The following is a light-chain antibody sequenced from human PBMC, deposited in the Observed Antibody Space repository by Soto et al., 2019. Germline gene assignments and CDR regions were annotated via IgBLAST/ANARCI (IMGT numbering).Light chain of an antibody. V-gene: IGKV3-20*01. CDR2: GAS. J-gene: IGKJ5*01. CDR1: QSVSSSY. Sequence: EVVLTQSPCTLSLSTGDRATLSCRASQSVSSSYLAWYQQKPGQAPRLLIYGASSRATGIPDRFSGSGSGTDFTLTISRLEPEDFAVYYCQQYGSSPPITFGQGTRLEIK. CDR3: QQYGSSPPIT.